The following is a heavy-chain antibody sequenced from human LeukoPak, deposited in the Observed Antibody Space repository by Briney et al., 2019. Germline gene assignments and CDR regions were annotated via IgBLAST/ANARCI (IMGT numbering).Heavy chain of an antibody. CDR2: INAKNAGT. Sequence: ASVKVSCKASGYTFTTYYMHWVRQAPGQGLEWMGWINAKNAGTNYAQKFQGRVTVTRDTSISTAYMEVSRLTSDDTAVYYCARGWGSSQFDPWGQGTRVTVSS. J-gene: IGHJ5*02. CDR1: GYTFTTYY. D-gene: IGHD7-27*01. V-gene: IGHV1-2*02. CDR3: ARGWGSSQFDP.